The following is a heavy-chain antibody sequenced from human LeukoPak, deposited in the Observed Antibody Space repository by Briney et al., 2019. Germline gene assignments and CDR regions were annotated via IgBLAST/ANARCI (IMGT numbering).Heavy chain of an antibody. CDR1: GFTFTTYE. V-gene: IGHV3-48*03. CDR2: ISANGDTI. D-gene: IGHD3-16*01. Sequence: GGSLRLSCAASGFTFTTYEMNWVRQAPGKGLEWLSYISANGDTIYYADSVKGRFTISRDNGGKSLYLQMNSLRVEDTGIYYCVSAYGGLLDYWGQGTLVTVSS. CDR3: VSAYGGLLDY. J-gene: IGHJ4*02.